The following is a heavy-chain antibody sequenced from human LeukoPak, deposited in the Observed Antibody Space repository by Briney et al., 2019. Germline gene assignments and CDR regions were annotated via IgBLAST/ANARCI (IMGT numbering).Heavy chain of an antibody. V-gene: IGHV3-7*01. CDR1: GFTFSFYG. J-gene: IGHJ3*02. CDR2: IKQDGSDK. D-gene: IGHD3-9*01. Sequence: GGSLRLSCGASGFTFSFYGMTWVRQAPGKGLEWVANIKQDGSDKYYLESVKGRFTISRDNARNSLYLQVNSLRPEDTAVYYCARELRTPYDILGRGNAFDIWGQGTMVTVSS. CDR3: ARELRTPYDILGRGNAFDI.